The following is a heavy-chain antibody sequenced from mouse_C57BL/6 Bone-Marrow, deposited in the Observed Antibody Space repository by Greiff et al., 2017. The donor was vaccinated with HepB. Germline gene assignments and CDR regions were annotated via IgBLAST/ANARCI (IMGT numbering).Heavy chain of an antibody. D-gene: IGHD3-2*02. CDR2: INPSTGGT. J-gene: IGHJ2*01. CDR3: ADSSGY. CDR1: GYSFTGYY. V-gene: IGHV1-42*01. Sequence: VQLKQSGPELVKPGASVKISCKASGYSFTGYYMNWVKQSPEKSLEWIGEINPSTGGTTYNQKFKAKATLTVDKSSSTAYMQLKSLTSEDSAVYYCADSSGYWGQGTTLTVSS.